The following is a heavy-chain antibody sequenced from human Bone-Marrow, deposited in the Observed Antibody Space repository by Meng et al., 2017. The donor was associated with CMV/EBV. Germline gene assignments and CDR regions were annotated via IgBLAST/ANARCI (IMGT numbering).Heavy chain of an antibody. CDR3: AREDYSNYNAFDI. Sequence: GESLKISCAASGFTFSSYAMHWVRQAPGKGLEWVSSISSSSSYIYYADSVKGRFTISRDNAKNSLYLQMNSLRAEDTAVYYCAREDYSNYNAFDIWGQGTMVTVSS. J-gene: IGHJ3*02. V-gene: IGHV3-21*01. D-gene: IGHD4-11*01. CDR2: ISSSSSYI. CDR1: GFTFSSYA.